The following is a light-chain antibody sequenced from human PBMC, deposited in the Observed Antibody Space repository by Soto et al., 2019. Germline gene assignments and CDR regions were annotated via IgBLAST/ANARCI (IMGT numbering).Light chain of an antibody. CDR3: QHYKSWPPPWT. V-gene: IGKV3-15*01. J-gene: IGKJ1*01. Sequence: EIVMTQSPATLSVSPGERVALSCRASEGVNTNLAWYQQKPGQAPRLLIYHASTRATGIPARFSGSGSGTEFTLIISSLQSEDFALYYCQHYKSWPPPWTFGQGTKVDIK. CDR2: HAS. CDR1: EGVNTN.